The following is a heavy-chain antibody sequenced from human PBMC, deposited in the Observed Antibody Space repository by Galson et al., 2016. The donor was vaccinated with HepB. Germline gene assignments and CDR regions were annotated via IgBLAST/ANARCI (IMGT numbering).Heavy chain of an antibody. CDR3: ARDALGTWDLTT. D-gene: IGHD1-26*01. Sequence: SLRLSCAASGFTFTYYEMNWVRQAPGKGLEWVSYISGSGNNKYYADSVRGRFTVSRDNARNSVYLLMNSLRVEDTARYYCARDALGTWDLTTWGQGTLVSVSS. CDR2: ISGSGNNK. V-gene: IGHV3-48*03. J-gene: IGHJ1*01. CDR1: GFTFTYYE.